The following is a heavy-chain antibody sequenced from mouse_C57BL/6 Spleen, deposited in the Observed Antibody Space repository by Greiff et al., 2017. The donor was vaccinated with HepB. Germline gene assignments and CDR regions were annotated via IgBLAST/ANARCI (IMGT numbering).Heavy chain of an antibody. CDR3: ARRTVTWRDYAMDY. CDR1: GFTFSDYG. CDR2: ISSGSSTI. D-gene: IGHD4-1*01. Sequence: EVKLVESGGGLVKPGGSLKLSCAASGFTFSDYGMHWVRQAPEKGLEWVAYISSGSSTIYYADTVKGRFTISSDNAKNTLFLQMTSVRSEDTAMYYCARRTVTWRDYAMDYGGQGTSVTVSS. J-gene: IGHJ4*01. V-gene: IGHV5-17*01.